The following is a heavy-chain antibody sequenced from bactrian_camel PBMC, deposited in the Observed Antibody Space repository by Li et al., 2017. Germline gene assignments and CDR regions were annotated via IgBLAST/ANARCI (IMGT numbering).Heavy chain of an antibody. CDR1: GFTFSTYL. CDR2: INSVDDT. J-gene: IGHJ6*01. CDR3: ATGLGLIWWYADFDFSY. Sequence: DVQLVESGGELVQPGGSLRLSCAASGFTFSTYLINWVRQIPGKGLEWVSTINSVDDTYYADSVKGRFTISRDNAKNTVYLQMNSLKTEDTGVYYCATGLGLIWWYADFDFSYWGQGTQVTVS. D-gene: IGHD1*01. V-gene: IGHV3S40*01.